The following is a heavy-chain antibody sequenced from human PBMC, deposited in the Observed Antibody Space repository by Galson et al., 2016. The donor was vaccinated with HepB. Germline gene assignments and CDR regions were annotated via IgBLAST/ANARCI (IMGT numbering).Heavy chain of an antibody. V-gene: IGHV4-61*02. CDR3: ARRAESKGPFDL. CDR1: GGSISSGSYY. J-gene: IGHJ4*02. CDR2: ISTSGST. Sequence: TLSLTCTVSGGSISSGSYYWSWIRQPAGKGLEWIGRISTSGSTNYNPSLKSRVTMSVHTSKQQFSLDLSSVTAADTAGYYCARRAESKGPFDLWGQGTLVTVSS.